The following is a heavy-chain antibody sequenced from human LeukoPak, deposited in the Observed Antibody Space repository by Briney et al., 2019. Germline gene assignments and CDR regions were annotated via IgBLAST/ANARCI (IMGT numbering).Heavy chain of an antibody. D-gene: IGHD3-22*01. CDR2: IYHSGST. CDR1: GGSISSSNW. CDR3: ARDRGHYYDTSGLLDY. V-gene: IGHV4-4*02. J-gene: IGHJ4*02. Sequence: SETLSLTCAVSGGSISSSNWWSWVRQPPGKGLEWIGEIYHSGSTNYNPSLKSRVTMSVDTSKNQFSLKLSSVTAADTAVYYCARDRGHYYDTSGLLDYWGQGTLVTVSS.